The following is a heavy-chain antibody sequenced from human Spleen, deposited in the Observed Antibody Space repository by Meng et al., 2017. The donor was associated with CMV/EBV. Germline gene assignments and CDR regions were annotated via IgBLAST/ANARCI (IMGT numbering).Heavy chain of an antibody. CDR3: ARVRFWSGYSNYFDY. Sequence: SVKVSCKASGGTFSSYTISWVRQAPGQGLEWMGRIIPILGIANYAQKFQGRVTITADKSTSTAYMELSSLRSEDTAVYYCARVRFWSGYSNYFDYWGQGTLVTVSS. CDR1: GGTFSSYT. J-gene: IGHJ4*02. V-gene: IGHV1-69*02. D-gene: IGHD3-3*01. CDR2: IIPILGIA.